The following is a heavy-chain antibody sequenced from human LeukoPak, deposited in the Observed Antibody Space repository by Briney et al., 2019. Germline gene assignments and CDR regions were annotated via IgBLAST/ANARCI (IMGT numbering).Heavy chain of an antibody. Sequence: ASVKVSCKASGYTFTGYYMHWVRQAPGQGLEWMGWINPNSGGTNYAQKFQVRVTMTRDTSISTVYMELSRLRSDDTAVYYCARAVTAAATFNYWGQGTLVTVSS. CDR3: ARAVTAAATFNY. CDR2: INPNSGGT. CDR1: GYTFTGYY. J-gene: IGHJ4*02. D-gene: IGHD2-15*01. V-gene: IGHV1-2*02.